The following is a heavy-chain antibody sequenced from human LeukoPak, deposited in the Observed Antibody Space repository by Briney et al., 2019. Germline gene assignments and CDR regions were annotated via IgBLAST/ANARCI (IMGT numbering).Heavy chain of an antibody. CDR2: ISYDGSNK. J-gene: IGHJ4*02. Sequence: GGSLRLSCAASGFTFSSYAMHWVRQALGKGLEWVAVISYDGSNKYYADSVKGRFTISRDNSKNTLYLQMNSLRAEDTAVYYCARARPEGYFDYWGQGTLVTVSS. CDR1: GFTFSSYA. CDR3: ARARPEGYFDY. V-gene: IGHV3-30*04.